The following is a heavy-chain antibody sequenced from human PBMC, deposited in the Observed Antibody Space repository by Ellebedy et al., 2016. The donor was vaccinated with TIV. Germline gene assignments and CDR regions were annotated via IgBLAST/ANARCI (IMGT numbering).Heavy chain of an antibody. D-gene: IGHD1-26*01. V-gene: IGHV1-18*01. CDR3: ALLEAGRFVY. CDR2: ISAYNGNT. Sequence: ASVKVSXXASGYTFTSYGISWVRQAPGQGLEWMGWISAYNGNTNYAQKLQGRVTMTTDTSTSTAYMELRSLSSDDTAVYYCALLEAGRFVYWGQGTLVTVSS. CDR1: GYTFTSYG. J-gene: IGHJ4*02.